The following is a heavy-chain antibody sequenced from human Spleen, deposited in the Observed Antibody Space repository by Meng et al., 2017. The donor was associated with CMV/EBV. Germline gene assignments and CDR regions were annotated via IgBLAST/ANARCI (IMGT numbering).Heavy chain of an antibody. D-gene: IGHD4-17*01. CDR3: ARLLRPDYYYYGMDV. Sequence: SVKVSCKASGGTFSSYAISWVRQAPGQGLEWMGGIIPIFGTANYARKFQGRVTITTDESTSTAYMELSSLRSEDTAVYYCARLLRPDYYYYGMDVWGQGTTVTVSS. J-gene: IGHJ6*02. CDR2: IIPIFGTA. V-gene: IGHV1-69*05. CDR1: GGTFSSYA.